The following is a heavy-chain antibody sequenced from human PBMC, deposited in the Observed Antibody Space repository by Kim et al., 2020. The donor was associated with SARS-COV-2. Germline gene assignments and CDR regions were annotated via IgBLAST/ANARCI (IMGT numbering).Heavy chain of an antibody. CDR2: ISYDGSNK. CDR3: AREDIESTDRGMVRIDYYYYGMDV. D-gene: IGHD5-18*01. Sequence: GGSLRLSCGGSGFTFSSYAMHWVRQAPGKGLEWVAVISYDGSNKLYGDSVKGRFTISRDNSKNTLYLQMNSLRVEDTAVYYCAREDIESTDRGMVRIDYYYYGMDVWGQGTTVTVSS. V-gene: IGHV3-30*04. J-gene: IGHJ6*02. CDR1: GFTFSSYA.